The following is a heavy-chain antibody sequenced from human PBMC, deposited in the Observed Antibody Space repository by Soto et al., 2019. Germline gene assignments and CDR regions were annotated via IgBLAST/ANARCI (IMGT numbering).Heavy chain of an antibody. CDR2: IIPILGIA. CDR3: AREGSGSYSDY. Sequence: QVQLVQSGAEVKKPGSSVKVSCKASGGTFSSYTISWVRQAPGQGLEWMGRIIPILGIANYAQKFQGRVTITADKSTSTGYMELSSLRSEDTAVYYCAREGSGSYSDYWGQGTLVTVSS. D-gene: IGHD1-26*01. CDR1: GGTFSSYT. J-gene: IGHJ4*02. V-gene: IGHV1-69*08.